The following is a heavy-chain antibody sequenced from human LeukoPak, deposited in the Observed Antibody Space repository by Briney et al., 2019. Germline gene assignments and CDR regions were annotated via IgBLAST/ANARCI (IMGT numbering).Heavy chain of an antibody. CDR2: INSIGGGT. V-gene: IGHV1-46*01. D-gene: IGHD3-10*01. CDR3: VRAGVRYFDY. J-gene: IGHJ4*02. CDR1: GYTFTSNY. Sequence: ASVKVSCKASGYTFTSNYMHWVRQAPGQGLEWVGIINSIGGGTIYAQKFQGSVTMTRDTSTSTAYMELSSLRSEATAVYSCVRAGVRYFDYWGQGTLVTVSS.